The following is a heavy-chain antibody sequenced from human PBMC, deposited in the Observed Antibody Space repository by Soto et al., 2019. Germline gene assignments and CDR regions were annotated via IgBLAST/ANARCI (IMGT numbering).Heavy chain of an antibody. D-gene: IGHD3-3*01. J-gene: IGHJ6*02. Sequence: EVQLVESGGGLVQPGRSLRLSCAASGFTFDDYAMHWVRQAPGKGLEWVSGISWNSGSIGYADSVKGRFTISRDNAKNSLYLQMNSLRAEDTALYYCAKDGNPITIFGLVRDVHGMDVWGQGTTVTVSS. CDR1: GFTFDDYA. V-gene: IGHV3-9*01. CDR2: ISWNSGSI. CDR3: AKDGNPITIFGLVRDVHGMDV.